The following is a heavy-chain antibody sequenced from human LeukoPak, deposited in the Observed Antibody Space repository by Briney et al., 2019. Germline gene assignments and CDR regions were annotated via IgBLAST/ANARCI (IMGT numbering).Heavy chain of an antibody. V-gene: IGHV3-7*01. CDR1: GFTFSSHW. Sequence: GGSLRLSCGASGFTFSSHWMSWVRQVPGKGLEWVANIKQDGSEKYYVDSVEGRFTISRDNAKDSLYLQMNNLRAEDTAVYYCARDNCAFLGSYWTCSDGMDVWGKGTTVTVSS. J-gene: IGHJ6*04. CDR2: IKQDGSEK. CDR3: ARDNCAFLGSYWTCSDGMDV. D-gene: IGHD3-16*01.